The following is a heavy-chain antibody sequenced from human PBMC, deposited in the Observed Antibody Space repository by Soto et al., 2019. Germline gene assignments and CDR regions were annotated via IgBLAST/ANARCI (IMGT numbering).Heavy chain of an antibody. CDR1: GFTFDEFG. D-gene: IGHD1-1*01. Sequence: GGSLRLSCVASGFTFDEFGMCWVRQVPGKGPEWVANIKQDGSEKYYVDSVKGRFTISRDNAKNSLYLQMNSLRAEDTAVYYCAIDLRYSWNLNAFDIWSQGTMVTVSS. J-gene: IGHJ3*02. CDR3: AIDLRYSWNLNAFDI. V-gene: IGHV3-7*01. CDR2: IKQDGSEK.